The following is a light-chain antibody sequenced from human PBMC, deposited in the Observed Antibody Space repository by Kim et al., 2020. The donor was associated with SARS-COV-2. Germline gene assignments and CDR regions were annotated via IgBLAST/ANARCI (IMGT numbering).Light chain of an antibody. CDR1: EGIRTA. Sequence: ASVGYRVTITCRASEGIRTALAWYQQKPGKTPKVLIYDATSLDRGVPSRFSGSGFGTDFTLTISSLQPEDLATYYCQQFNDFPLTFGQGTRLEIK. V-gene: IGKV1D-13*01. J-gene: IGKJ5*01. CDR2: DAT. CDR3: QQFNDFPLT.